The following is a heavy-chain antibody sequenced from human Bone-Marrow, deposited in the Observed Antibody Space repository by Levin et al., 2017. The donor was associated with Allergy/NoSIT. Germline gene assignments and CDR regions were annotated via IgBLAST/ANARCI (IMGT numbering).Heavy chain of an antibody. Sequence: SCAASGFTFSSYGMHWVRQAPGKGLEWVAVIWYDGSNKYYADSVKGRFTISRDNSKNTLYLQMNSLRAEDTAVYYCARELGCSGGSCYAGSYYFDYWGQGTLVTVSS. CDR3: ARELGCSGGSCYAGSYYFDY. J-gene: IGHJ4*02. D-gene: IGHD2-15*01. V-gene: IGHV3-33*01. CDR2: IWYDGSNK. CDR1: GFTFSSYG.